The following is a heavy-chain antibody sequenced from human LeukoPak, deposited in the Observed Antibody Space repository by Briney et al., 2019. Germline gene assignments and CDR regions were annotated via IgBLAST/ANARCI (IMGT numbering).Heavy chain of an antibody. V-gene: IGHV3-30-3*01. CDR3: ARPRRGGGDSPGLYAFDI. J-gene: IGHJ3*02. D-gene: IGHD3-16*01. CDR2: ISYDGSNK. CDR1: GFTFSSYA. Sequence: PGGSLRLSCAASGFTFSSYAMHWVRQAPGKGLEWVAVISYDGSNKYYADSVKGRFTISRDNSKNTLYLQMSSRRAEATAVYYCARPRRGGGDSPGLYAFDIWGQGTMVTVSS.